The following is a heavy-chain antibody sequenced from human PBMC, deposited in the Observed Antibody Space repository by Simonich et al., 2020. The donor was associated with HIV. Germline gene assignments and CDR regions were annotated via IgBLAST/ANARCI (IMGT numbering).Heavy chain of an antibody. CDR3: ASGGSISSVWADDY. V-gene: IGHV3-30*07. Sequence: QVQLVESGGGVVQPGRSLRLSCAASGFTFSSYAMHWVRQAPGKVLEWVEVISYDGSNKYYADSVKGRFTISRDKSKNTLDLQMNSLRAEDTAVYYCASGGSISSVWADDYWGQGTLVTVSS. D-gene: IGHD3-16*01. CDR1: GFTFSSYA. J-gene: IGHJ4*02. CDR2: ISYDGSNK.